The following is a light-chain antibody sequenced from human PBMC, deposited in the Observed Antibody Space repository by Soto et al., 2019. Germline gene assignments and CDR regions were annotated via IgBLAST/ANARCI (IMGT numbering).Light chain of an antibody. Sequence: EIVLTQSPGTLSLSPGERATLSCRASQSVSTRSLAWYQQKPGQAPRLLISGASSRATGIPARFSGSGSGTEFTLTISSLQSEDCAIYYCQQYHTWPITFXGGTKVDIK. CDR3: QQYHTWPIT. V-gene: IGKV3-15*01. J-gene: IGKJ4*01. CDR2: GAS. CDR1: QSVSTRS.